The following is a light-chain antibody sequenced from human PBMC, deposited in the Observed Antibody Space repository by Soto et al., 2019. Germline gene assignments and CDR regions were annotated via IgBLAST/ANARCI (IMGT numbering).Light chain of an antibody. CDR3: AQGLATPFT. V-gene: IGKV2-28*01. Sequence: EILQTQSPLSLPFTPGEPASISCGSGQNLLHSNGYNYLNWYLQKPGQSPQLLTYLGSNRASGVPDRFSGSGSGTDFTLTINRVEAEDVGLYFCAQGLATPFTFGGGTKVDIK. CDR1: QNLLHSNGYNY. J-gene: IGKJ4*01. CDR2: LGS.